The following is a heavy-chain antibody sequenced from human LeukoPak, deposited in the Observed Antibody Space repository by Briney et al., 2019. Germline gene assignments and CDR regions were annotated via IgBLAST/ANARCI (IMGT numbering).Heavy chain of an antibody. CDR2: ISYDGSNK. Sequence: GGSLRLSCAASGFTFSNYGMHRVRQAPGKGLEWVAVISYDGSNKHYADSGKGRFTISRDKSKNTLYQQMNSLRAEDTAVYYCAKDREGWLQLIFYGMDVWGQGTTVTVSS. CDR1: GFTFSNYG. V-gene: IGHV3-30*18. J-gene: IGHJ6*02. CDR3: AKDREGWLQLIFYGMDV. D-gene: IGHD5-24*01.